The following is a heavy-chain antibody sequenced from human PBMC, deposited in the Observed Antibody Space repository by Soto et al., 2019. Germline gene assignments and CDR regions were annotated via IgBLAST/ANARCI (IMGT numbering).Heavy chain of an antibody. Sequence: QVQLVQSGAEVKKPGSSVKFSCKASVVTFSSYAISWVRQAPGQGLEWMGGIIPIFGTANYAQKFQGRVTITADESTSTAYMELSSLRSEDTAVYYCARLGTPYYSSSWGNWFDPWGQGTLVTVSS. CDR3: ARLGTPYYSSSWGNWFDP. J-gene: IGHJ5*02. CDR2: IIPIFGTA. CDR1: VVTFSSYA. V-gene: IGHV1-69*01. D-gene: IGHD6-13*01.